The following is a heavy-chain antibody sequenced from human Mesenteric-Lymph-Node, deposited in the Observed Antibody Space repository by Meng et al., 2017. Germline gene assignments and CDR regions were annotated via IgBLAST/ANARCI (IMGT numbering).Heavy chain of an antibody. CDR2: INPNSGGT. D-gene: IGHD4-17*01. CDR3: ARAYDYGAAEYFQH. J-gene: IGHJ1*01. V-gene: IGHV1-2*06. Sequence: VQLLQSGAEVKKPGASVKVSCKASGYTFTGYYMHWVRQAPGQGLEWMGRINPNSGGTNYAQKLQGRVTMTTDTSTSTAYMELRSLRSDDTAVYYCARAYDYGAAEYFQHWGQGTLVTVSS. CDR1: GYTFTGYY.